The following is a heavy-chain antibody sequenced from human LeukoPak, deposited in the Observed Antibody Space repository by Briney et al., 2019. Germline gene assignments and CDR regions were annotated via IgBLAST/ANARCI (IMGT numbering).Heavy chain of an antibody. D-gene: IGHD3-22*01. CDR1: GFTFTSYW. Sequence: GGSLRLSCAVSGFTFTSYWMSWVRQAPGKGLEWVANINQDGSEKYYVDSVKGRFTISRDNAKNSLFLQMNGLRAEDTAVYYCARDGYFYDSSDYDWGQGTLVTVSA. CDR2: INQDGSEK. J-gene: IGHJ4*02. CDR3: ARDGYFYDSSDYD. V-gene: IGHV3-7*03.